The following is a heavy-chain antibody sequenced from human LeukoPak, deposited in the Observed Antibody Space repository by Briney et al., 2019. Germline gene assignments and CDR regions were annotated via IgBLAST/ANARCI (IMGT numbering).Heavy chain of an antibody. V-gene: IGHV4-59*11. CDR2: IYYSGST. CDR1: GGSITSHY. Sequence: SETLSLTCTVSGGSITSHYWTWIRQPPGKGLEWIGHIYYSGSTNYNPSLKSRVTISVDTSKNQCSLKLSSVTAADTAVYYCAGGRRDSGSYLVDYWGQGTLVTVSS. CDR3: AGGRRDSGSYLVDY. J-gene: IGHJ4*02. D-gene: IGHD1-26*01.